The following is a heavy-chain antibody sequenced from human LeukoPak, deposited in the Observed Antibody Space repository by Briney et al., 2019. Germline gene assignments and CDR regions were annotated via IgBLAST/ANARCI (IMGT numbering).Heavy chain of an antibody. CDR3: ARGRIAAAPDFDY. CDR1: GFTFSSYG. Sequence: GRSLRLSCAASGFTFSSYGMHWVRQAPGKGLEWVAVISYDGSNKYYADSVKGRFTISRDNSKNTLYLQMNSLRAEDTAVYYCARGRIAAAPDFDYWGQGTLVTVSS. V-gene: IGHV3-30*03. CDR2: ISYDGSNK. J-gene: IGHJ4*02. D-gene: IGHD6-13*01.